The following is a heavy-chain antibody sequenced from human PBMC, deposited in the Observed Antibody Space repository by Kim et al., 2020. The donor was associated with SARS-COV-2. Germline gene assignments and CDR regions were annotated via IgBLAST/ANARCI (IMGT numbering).Heavy chain of an antibody. CDR3: ASASSITMVRGVITFFDY. CDR1: GGSFSGYY. V-gene: IGHV4-34*01. J-gene: IGHJ4*02. D-gene: IGHD3-10*01. CDR2: INHSGST. Sequence: SETLSLTCAVYGGSFSGYYWSWIRQPPGKGLEWIGEINHSGSTNYNPSLKSRVTISVDTSKNQFSLKLSSVTAADTAVYYCASASSITMVRGVITFFDYWGQGTLVTVSS.